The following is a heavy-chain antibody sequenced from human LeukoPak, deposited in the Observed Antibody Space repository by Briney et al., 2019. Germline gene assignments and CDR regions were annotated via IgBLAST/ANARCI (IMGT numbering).Heavy chain of an antibody. Sequence: ASVKVSCKASGYTFTSYYMHWLRQAPAQGLEWMGMINPSGGSTSYAQKFQGRVTITRDTSTSTVYMELSSLRSEDTAVYYCASRDGYNSYYFDYWGQGTLVTVSS. D-gene: IGHD5-24*01. CDR3: ASRDGYNSYYFDY. CDR1: GYTFTSYY. J-gene: IGHJ4*02. V-gene: IGHV1-46*01. CDR2: INPSGGST.